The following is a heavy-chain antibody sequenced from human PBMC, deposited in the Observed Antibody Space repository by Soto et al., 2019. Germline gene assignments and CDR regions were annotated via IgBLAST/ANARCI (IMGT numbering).Heavy chain of an antibody. Sequence: GGSLRLSCAASGFSFSNYGMNWVRQAPGKGLEWVSAISSSGGSTYYADSVKGRFTISRDNSKNTLYLQMNSLRAEDTAVYYCAKDLQYYYDSSGYPGYWGQGTPVTVSS. CDR2: ISSSGGST. J-gene: IGHJ4*02. D-gene: IGHD3-22*01. CDR3: AKDLQYYYDSSGYPGY. V-gene: IGHV3-23*01. CDR1: GFSFSNYG.